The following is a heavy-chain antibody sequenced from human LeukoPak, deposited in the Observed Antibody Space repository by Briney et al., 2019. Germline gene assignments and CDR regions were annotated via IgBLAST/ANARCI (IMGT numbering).Heavy chain of an antibody. J-gene: IGHJ4*02. D-gene: IGHD4-11*01. Sequence: GRSLRLSCAASGFTFSNYSMNWVRQAPGKGLEWVSYISSSSSTINYADSVKGRFTISRDNAKNSLYLQMNSLRAEDTAVYYCARFTGYFDYWGQGTLVTVSS. CDR2: ISSSSSTI. CDR1: GFTFSNYS. CDR3: ARFTGYFDY. V-gene: IGHV3-48*04.